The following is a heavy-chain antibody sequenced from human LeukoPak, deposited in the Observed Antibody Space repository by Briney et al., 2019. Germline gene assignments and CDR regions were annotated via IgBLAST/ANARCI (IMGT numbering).Heavy chain of an antibody. CDR2: IKQDGSEK. J-gene: IGHJ4*02. V-gene: IGHV3-7*01. D-gene: IGHD3-22*01. Sequence: GSLRLSCAASGFTFSSYWMSWVRQAPGKGLEWVANIKQDGSEKYYVDSVKGRFTISRDNAKNSLYLQMNSLRAEDTAVYYCARKPHYYDSSGYFDYWGQGTLVTVSS. CDR3: ARKPHYYDSSGYFDY. CDR1: GFTFSSYW.